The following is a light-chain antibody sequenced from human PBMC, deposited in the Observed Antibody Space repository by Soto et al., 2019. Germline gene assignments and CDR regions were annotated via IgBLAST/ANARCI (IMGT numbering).Light chain of an antibody. CDR2: AAS. CDR3: QQANSFPHT. CDR1: QGLSNW. V-gene: IGKV1-12*01. Sequence: DIQMTQSPSAVSASVGDTVTLTCRASQGLSNWLAWYQHKPGKAPKFLIYAASSSQDGVPSRFSGSASWTNFPLTIRSLQPEDFATYYCQQANSFPHTFGGGTKVEIK. J-gene: IGKJ4*01.